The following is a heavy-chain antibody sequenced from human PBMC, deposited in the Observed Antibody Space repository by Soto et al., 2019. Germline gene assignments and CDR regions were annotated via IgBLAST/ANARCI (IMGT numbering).Heavy chain of an antibody. V-gene: IGHV4-39*01. CDR3: ARVKPFNGMDV. CDR2: IYYSGST. CDR1: GGSISSSSYY. Sequence: SETLSLTCTVSGGSISSSSYYWGWIRQPPGKGLEWIGSIYYSGSTYYNPSLKSRVTISVDTSKNQFSLRLSSVTAADTAVYYCARVKPFNGMDVWGQGTTVTVSS. J-gene: IGHJ6*02.